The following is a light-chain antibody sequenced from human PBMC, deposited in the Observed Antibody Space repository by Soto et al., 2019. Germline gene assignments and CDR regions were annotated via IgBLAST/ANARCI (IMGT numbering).Light chain of an antibody. J-gene: IGLJ3*02. CDR1: SSNIGNNY. V-gene: IGLV1-51*02. Sequence: QSVLTQPPSVSAAPGQKVTISCSGSSSNIGNNYVSWYQQLPGTAPKLLIYENNKRPSGIPDRFSGSKSGTSATLGITGLQTGDEADYCCGTWDSSLSPWVFGGGTKLTVL. CDR3: GTWDSSLSPWV. CDR2: ENN.